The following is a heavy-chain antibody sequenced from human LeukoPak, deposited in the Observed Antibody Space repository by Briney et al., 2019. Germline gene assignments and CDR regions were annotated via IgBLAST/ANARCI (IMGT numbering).Heavy chain of an antibody. Sequence: PGGSLRLSCAASGFTFDDYAMNWVRQRPGKGLEWVAGISWNSESIGYADSVKGRFTISRDNAKNSLFLQMNSLRAEDTAIYYCARVSGDYYHTVESWGQGTLVTVSS. V-gene: IGHV3-9*01. D-gene: IGHD4-17*01. CDR1: GFTFDDYA. J-gene: IGHJ4*02. CDR2: ISWNSESI. CDR3: ARVSGDYYHTVES.